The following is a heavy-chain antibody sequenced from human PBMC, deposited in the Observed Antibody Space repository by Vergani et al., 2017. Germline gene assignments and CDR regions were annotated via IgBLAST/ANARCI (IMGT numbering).Heavy chain of an antibody. Sequence: EVQLVESGGGLVQPGRSLRLSCTASGFTFGDYAMSWFRQAPGKGLEWVGFIRRKAYGGTTEYAASVKGRFTISRDDSKSIAYLQMNSLKTEDTAVYYCTRDAVTIWEHIVVVTXPPVYYYYYYGMDVWGQGTTVTVSS. V-gene: IGHV3-49*03. CDR1: GFTFGDYA. D-gene: IGHD2-21*02. CDR3: TRDAVTIWEHIVVVTXPPVYYYYYYGMDV. CDR2: IRRKAYGGTT. J-gene: IGHJ6*02.